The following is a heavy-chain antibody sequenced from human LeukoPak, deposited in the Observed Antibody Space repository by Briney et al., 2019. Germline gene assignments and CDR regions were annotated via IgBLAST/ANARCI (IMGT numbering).Heavy chain of an antibody. V-gene: IGHV3-23*01. D-gene: IGHD6-19*01. CDR2: ISGSGGST. J-gene: IGHJ4*02. Sequence: GGSLRLSCAASGFTFSSYAMSWVRQAPGKGLEWVSAISGSGGSTYYADSVKGRFTISRDNSKNTLYLQMNSLRAEDTAVYYCAKDNKDSSGWYIFFDYWGQGTWSPSPQ. CDR1: GFTFSSYA. CDR3: AKDNKDSSGWYIFFDY.